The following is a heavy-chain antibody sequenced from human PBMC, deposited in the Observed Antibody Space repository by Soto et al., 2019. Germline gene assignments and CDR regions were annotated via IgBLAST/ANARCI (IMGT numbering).Heavy chain of an antibody. CDR3: AKGALGSSSWYDFDY. CDR1: GFTFNNYA. V-gene: IGHV3-23*01. D-gene: IGHD6-13*01. CDR2: ISGSGGST. Sequence: EVQLLESGGGLVQPGGSLRLSCAASGFTFNNYAMNWVRQAPGKGLEWVSSISGSGGSTNYADSVKGRFTNSRDNSKNTLYLQMNSLRAEDTAVYYCAKGALGSSSWYDFDYWGQGTLVTVSS. J-gene: IGHJ4*02.